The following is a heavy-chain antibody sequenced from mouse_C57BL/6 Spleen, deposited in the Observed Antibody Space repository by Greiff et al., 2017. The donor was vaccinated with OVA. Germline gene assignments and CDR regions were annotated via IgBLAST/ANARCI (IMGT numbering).Heavy chain of an antibody. J-gene: IGHJ4*01. Sequence: QVQLQQPGAELVMPGASVKLSCKASGYTFTSYWMHWVKQRPGQGLEWIGEIDPSDSYTNYNQKFKGKSTLTVDKSSSAAYMQLSSLPAEDAAVYYCARGNYSNYGAMDYWGQGTSVTVSS. CDR2: IDPSDSYT. V-gene: IGHV1-69*01. CDR1: GYTFTSYW. CDR3: ARGNYSNYGAMDY. D-gene: IGHD2-5*01.